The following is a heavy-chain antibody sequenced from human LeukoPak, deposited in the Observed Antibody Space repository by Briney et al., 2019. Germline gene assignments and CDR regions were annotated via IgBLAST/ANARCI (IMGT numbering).Heavy chain of an antibody. CDR1: GFTFSSYA. V-gene: IGHV3-74*01. CDR2: INTDGSST. D-gene: IGHD1-26*01. Sequence: PGRSLRLSCAASGFTFSSYAMHWVRQAPGKGLVWVSRINTDGSSTTYADSVKGRFTISRDNAKNTLYLQMNSLRAEDTAVYYCARVVVGATDWFDPWGQGTLVTVSS. J-gene: IGHJ5*02. CDR3: ARVVVGATDWFDP.